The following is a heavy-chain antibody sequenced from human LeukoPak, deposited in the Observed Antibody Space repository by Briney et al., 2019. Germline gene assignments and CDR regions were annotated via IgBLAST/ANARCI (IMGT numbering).Heavy chain of an antibody. CDR2: IYHSGST. CDR3: ARGRIQLWLNAFDI. CDR1: GGSISSSNW. J-gene: IGHJ3*02. D-gene: IGHD5-18*01. Sequence: PSETLSLTCAVSGGSISSSNWWSWVRQPPGKGLEWIGEIYHSGSTNYNPSLKSRVTISVDKSKNQFSLKLSSVTAADTAVYYCARGRIQLWLNAFDIWGQGTMVTVSS. V-gene: IGHV4-4*02.